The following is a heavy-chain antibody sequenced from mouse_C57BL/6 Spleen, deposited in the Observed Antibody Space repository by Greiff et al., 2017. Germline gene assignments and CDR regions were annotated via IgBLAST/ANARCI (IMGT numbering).Heavy chain of an antibody. J-gene: IGHJ4*01. Sequence: VQGVESGAELVRPGTSVKVSCKASGYAFTNYLIAWVKQRPGQGLEWIGVINPGSGGTNYNEKFKGKATLTADKSSSTAYMQLSSLTSEDSAVYFCARSYGNYAYAMDYWGQGTSVTVSS. D-gene: IGHD2-1*01. V-gene: IGHV1-54*01. CDR2: INPGSGGT. CDR1: GYAFTNYL. CDR3: ARSYGNYAYAMDY.